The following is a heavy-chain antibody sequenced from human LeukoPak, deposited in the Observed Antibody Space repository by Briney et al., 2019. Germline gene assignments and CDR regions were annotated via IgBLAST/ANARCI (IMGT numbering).Heavy chain of an antibody. D-gene: IGHD6-19*01. J-gene: IGHJ2*01. V-gene: IGHV4-59*01. CDR1: GGSINSYY. CDR2: IYYRGGT. Sequence: SGTLSLTCTVSGGSINSYYWSWIRQPPGKGLEWIGYIYYRGGTNYNSSLKSRVTISVDTSNNQFSLKLNSVTAADTAMYFCARGSLYSSGRGWYFDLWGRGTLVTVSS. CDR3: ARGSLYSSGRGWYFDL.